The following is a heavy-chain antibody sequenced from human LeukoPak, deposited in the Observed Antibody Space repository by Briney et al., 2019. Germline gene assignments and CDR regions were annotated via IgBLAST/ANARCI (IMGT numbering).Heavy chain of an antibody. Sequence: PGGSLRLSCAASGFTFSSYGMHWVRQAPGKGLEWVAVIWYDGSNKYYADSVKGRFTISRDNSKNTLYLQMNSLRAEDTAVYYCAGELASSWLLFDYWGQGTLVTVSS. CDR1: GFTFSSYG. CDR2: IWYDGSNK. CDR3: AGELASSWLLFDY. J-gene: IGHJ4*02. D-gene: IGHD6-13*01. V-gene: IGHV3-33*01.